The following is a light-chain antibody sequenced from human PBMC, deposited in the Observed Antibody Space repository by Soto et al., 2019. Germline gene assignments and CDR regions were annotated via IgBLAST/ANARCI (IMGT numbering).Light chain of an antibody. CDR2: DAS. J-gene: IGKJ4*01. CDR3: QQYNNWPLT. V-gene: IGKV3-15*01. CDR1: QSITGN. Sequence: ILMTPSPTPLSVSPGERAPLSCRASQSITGNLTWYQQKPGQAPRLLIYDASTRATGIPARFSGSGSGTEFTLTISSLQSEDFAVYYCQQYNNWPLTFGGGTKVDI.